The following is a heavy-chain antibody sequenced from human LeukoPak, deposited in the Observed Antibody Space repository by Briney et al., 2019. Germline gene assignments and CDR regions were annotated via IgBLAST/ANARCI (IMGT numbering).Heavy chain of an antibody. CDR2: ITRSSTTI. J-gene: IGHJ4*02. Sequence: GGSLRLSCAASGFSLSAYWMTWVRQAPGKGLEWVSYITRSSTTIYYADSVKGRFTISRDNAKNSLYLQMNSLRAEDTAVYYCARDWVGLRLGELSLDFDYWGQGTLVTVSS. V-gene: IGHV3-48*01. CDR1: GFSLSAYW. D-gene: IGHD3-16*02. CDR3: ARDWVGLRLGELSLDFDY.